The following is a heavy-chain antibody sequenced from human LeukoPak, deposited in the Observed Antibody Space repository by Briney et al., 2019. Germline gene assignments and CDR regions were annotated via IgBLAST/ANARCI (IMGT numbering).Heavy chain of an antibody. CDR3: ARSYGMDV. J-gene: IGHJ6*02. Sequence: GGSLRLSCAASGFTFSTHRMHWVRHAPGKGPVWVSRTNSDGTSTIYADSVKGRFTISRHNAKSTPYLQMNSLRAEDTAVYYCARSYGMDVWGQGTTVTVSS. V-gene: IGHV3-74*01. CDR1: GFTFSTHR. CDR2: TNSDGTST.